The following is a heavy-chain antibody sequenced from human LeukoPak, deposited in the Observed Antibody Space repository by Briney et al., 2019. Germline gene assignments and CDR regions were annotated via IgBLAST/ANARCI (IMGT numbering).Heavy chain of an antibody. Sequence: GGSLRLSCAGSGFTFSSYAMSWVRQAPGKGLEWVSGISGSGSSTHYADSVKGRFTISRDNSKDTLYLQMNSLRADDTAVYYCARRISGSQNDYWGQGTLVTVSS. CDR3: ARRISGSQNDY. D-gene: IGHD3-10*01. V-gene: IGHV3-23*01. CDR1: GFTFSSYA. J-gene: IGHJ4*02. CDR2: ISGSGSST.